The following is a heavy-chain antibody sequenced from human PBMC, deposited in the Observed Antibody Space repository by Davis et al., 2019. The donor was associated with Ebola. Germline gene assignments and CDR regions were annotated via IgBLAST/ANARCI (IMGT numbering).Heavy chain of an antibody. CDR2: ISSSSSYI. D-gene: IGHD2-2*01. Sequence: PGGSLRLSCAASGFTFSSYSMNWVRQAPGKGLEWVSSISSSSSYIYYADSVKGRFTISRDNAKNSLYLQMNSLRAEDTAVYYCARDDYCSSTSCHRASDYWGQGTLVTVSS. CDR1: GFTFSSYS. CDR3: ARDDYCSSTSCHRASDY. V-gene: IGHV3-21*01. J-gene: IGHJ4*02.